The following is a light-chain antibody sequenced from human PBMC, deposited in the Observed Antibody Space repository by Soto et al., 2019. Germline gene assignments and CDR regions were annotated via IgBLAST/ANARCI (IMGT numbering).Light chain of an antibody. CDR2: DAS. V-gene: IGKV3-11*01. CDR1: QSVSSY. Sequence: EIVLTQSPATLSLSPGERATLSCRASQSVSSYVAWYQQKPGQTPRLLIYDASNRATDTPARFSGNRSGTDFTLTISTLEPEDSAVYYCQQRRNWPQTFGQGTRLEI. CDR3: QQRRNWPQT. J-gene: IGKJ2*01.